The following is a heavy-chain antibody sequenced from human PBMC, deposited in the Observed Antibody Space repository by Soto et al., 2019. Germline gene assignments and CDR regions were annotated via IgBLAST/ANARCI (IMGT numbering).Heavy chain of an antibody. J-gene: IGHJ4*02. CDR3: ARELQGLYYFDY. CDR2: INGGNGNT. V-gene: IGHV1-3*01. D-gene: IGHD4-4*01. Sequence: ASVNVPCTASEYTFTSYTMHWVRQAPGQRLEWMGWINGGNGNTKYSQKFQGRVTITRDTSASTAYMELSSLRSDDTAVYYCARELQGLYYFDYWGQGTLVTSPQ. CDR1: EYTFTSYT.